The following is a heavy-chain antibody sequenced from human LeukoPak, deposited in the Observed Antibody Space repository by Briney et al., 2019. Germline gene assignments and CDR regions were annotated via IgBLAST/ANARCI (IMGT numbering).Heavy chain of an antibody. D-gene: IGHD5-24*01. J-gene: IGHJ4*02. V-gene: IGHV3-53*01. CDR2: IYSGGST. Sequence: SGGSLRLSCAASGFTFSDYYMSWVRQAPGKGLEWVSVIYSGGSTYYADSVKGRFTISRDNSKNTLYLQMDSLRAEDTAVYYCARDQSSIEMSLGYWGQGTLVTVSS. CDR3: ARDQSSIEMSLGY. CDR1: GFTFSDYY.